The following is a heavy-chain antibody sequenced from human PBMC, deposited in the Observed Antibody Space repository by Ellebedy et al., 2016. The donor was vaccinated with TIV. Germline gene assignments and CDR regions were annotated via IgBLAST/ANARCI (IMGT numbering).Heavy chain of an antibody. CDR1: GFTFSNAW. J-gene: IGHJ4*02. CDR2: IYYSVNT. V-gene: IGHV4-59*01. Sequence: ESLKISCAASGFTFSNAWMSWIRQPPGKGLEWSGNIYYSVNTNYNPSLKSRVTISEDTSKNQFSLKLSSVTAADTAVYYCAGSSGSSRIDYWGQGTLVTVSS. CDR3: AGSSGSSRIDY. D-gene: IGHD6-6*01.